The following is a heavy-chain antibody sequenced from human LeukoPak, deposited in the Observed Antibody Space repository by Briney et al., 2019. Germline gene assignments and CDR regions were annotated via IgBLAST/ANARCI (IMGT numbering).Heavy chain of an antibody. V-gene: IGHV4-39*07. Sequence: SETLSLTCTVSGGSISSSSYYWGWIRQPPGKGLEWIGSIYYSGSTYYNPSLKSRVTISVDTSKNQFSLKLTSVTAADTAVYYCARGDRVGATTFSLGYWGQGTLVTVSS. CDR3: ARGDRVGATTFSLGY. CDR1: GGSISSSSYY. J-gene: IGHJ4*02. CDR2: IYYSGST. D-gene: IGHD1-26*01.